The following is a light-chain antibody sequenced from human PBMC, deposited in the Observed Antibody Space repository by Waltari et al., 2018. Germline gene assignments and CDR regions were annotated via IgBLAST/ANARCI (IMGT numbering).Light chain of an antibody. CDR3: CSYAGSYTLV. V-gene: IGLV2-11*01. CDR1: SSDVGAYHY. CDR2: DVG. Sequence: QSALTQPRSVSGSPGQSVTISCTGTSSDVGAYHYVSWYQHHPGKAPKLMIYDVGKRPSGVPDRFSGSKSGNTASLTISGLQAEDEADYYCCSYAGSYTLVFGGGTKLTVL. J-gene: IGLJ2*01.